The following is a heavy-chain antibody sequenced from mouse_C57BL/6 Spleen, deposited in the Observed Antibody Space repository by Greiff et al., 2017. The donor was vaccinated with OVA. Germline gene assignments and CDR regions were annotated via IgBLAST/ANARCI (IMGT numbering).Heavy chain of an antibody. CDR3: ARHYGGGPWFAD. CDR2: INPNNGGT. Sequence: EVQRVESGPELVKPGASVKMSCKASGYTFTDYNMHWVKQSHGKSLEWIGYINPNNGGTSYNQKFKGKATLTVNKSSSTAYMELRSLTSEDSAVYYCARHYGGGPWFADWGQGTLVTVSA. V-gene: IGHV1-22*01. D-gene: IGHD1-1*02. J-gene: IGHJ3*01. CDR1: GYTFTDYN.